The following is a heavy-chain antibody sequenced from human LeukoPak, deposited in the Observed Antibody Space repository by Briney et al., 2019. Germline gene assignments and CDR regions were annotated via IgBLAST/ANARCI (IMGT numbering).Heavy chain of an antibody. D-gene: IGHD6-13*01. V-gene: IGHV1-2*04. CDR3: ARAKAAAAIDAFDI. CDR2: INPNSGGT. CDR1: GYTFTGYY. Sequence: ASVRVSCKASGYTFTGYYMHWVRQAPGQGLEWMGWINPNSGGTNYAQKFQGWVTMTRDTSISTAYMELSRLRSDDTAVYYCARAKAAAAIDAFDIWGQGTMVTVSS. J-gene: IGHJ3*02.